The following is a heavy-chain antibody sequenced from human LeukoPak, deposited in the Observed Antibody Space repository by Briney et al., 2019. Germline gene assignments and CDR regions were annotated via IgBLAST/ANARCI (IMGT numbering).Heavy chain of an antibody. V-gene: IGHV3-30*18. CDR1: GFTFSSYG. Sequence: GRSLRLSCAASGFTFSSYGMPWVRQAPGKGLEWVAVISYDGSNKYYADSVKGRFTISRDNSKNTLYLQMNSLRAEDTAVYYCAKPYYYDSSGYPPIFDYWGQGTLVTVSS. CDR3: AKPYYYDSSGYPPIFDY. D-gene: IGHD3-22*01. CDR2: ISYDGSNK. J-gene: IGHJ4*02.